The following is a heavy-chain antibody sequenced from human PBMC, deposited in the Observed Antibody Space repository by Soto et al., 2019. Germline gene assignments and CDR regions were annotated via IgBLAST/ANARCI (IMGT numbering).Heavy chain of an antibody. V-gene: IGHV4-39*01. D-gene: IGHD1-26*01. Sequence: SETLSLTCTVSGASISSSTYYWGWIRQPPGKGLEWIGSIYYSGSTYYDPSLKSRVTISKDTSKNQFSLKLSSVTAADTAVFYCAVGSSGRYFVYWGQGTLVTVSS. CDR1: GASISSSTYY. CDR3: AVGSSGRYFVY. J-gene: IGHJ4*02. CDR2: IYYSGST.